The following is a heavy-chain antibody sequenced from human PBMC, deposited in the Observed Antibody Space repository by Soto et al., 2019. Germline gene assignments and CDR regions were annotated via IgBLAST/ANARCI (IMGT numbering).Heavy chain of an antibody. V-gene: IGHV5-51*01. CDR2: IYPGDSDT. D-gene: IGHD6-19*01. CDR1: GYSFSSYW. Sequence: GESLKISCKASGYSFSSYWIGWVRQMPGKGLEWMGIIYPGDSDTKYSPSLQGQVTISADTSISTAYLQWTSLKASDTAMYYCARSRRGAYSSGWDSLARYYNYGIYGCGQGTKVTVSS. J-gene: IGHJ6*02. CDR3: ARSRRGAYSSGWDSLARYYNYGIYG.